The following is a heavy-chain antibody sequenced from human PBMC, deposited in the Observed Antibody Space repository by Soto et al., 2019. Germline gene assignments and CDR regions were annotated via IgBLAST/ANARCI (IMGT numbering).Heavy chain of an antibody. J-gene: IGHJ5*02. CDR3: AGDPDSHYNDSHASSYP. V-gene: IGHV1-69*08. D-gene: IGHD4-4*01. CDR1: GGTFSTYT. Sequence: QVQLVQSGAEVKKPGSSVKVSCKASGGTFSTYTITWVRQAPGQGLEWMGRIIPIIGIINNAQKFQGRVTISADTFTGTAYMELTGLRSADTAVYYCAGDPDSHYNDSHASSYPWGQGTLVTVSS. CDR2: IIPIIGII.